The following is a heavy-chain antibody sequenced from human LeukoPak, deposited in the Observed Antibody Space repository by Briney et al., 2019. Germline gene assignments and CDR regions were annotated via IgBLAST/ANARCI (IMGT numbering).Heavy chain of an antibody. D-gene: IGHD6-19*01. V-gene: IGHV4-39*01. CDR2: IYYSGST. CDR3: SRPGLSRIARAGSRDY. CDR1: GGSISSSSYY. Sequence: PSEALSLTCSICGGSISSSSYYWCWIRQPPGKGLEWIGSIYYSGSTYYNPSLKSRVTISVGTSKNQFSLKLGSVTAADTAVYYCSRPGLSRIARAGSRDYWREGTLVSVS. J-gene: IGHJ4*02.